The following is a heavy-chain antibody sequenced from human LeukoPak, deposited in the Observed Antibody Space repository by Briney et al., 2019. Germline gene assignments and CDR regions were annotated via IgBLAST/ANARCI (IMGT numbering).Heavy chain of an antibody. J-gene: IGHJ3*02. V-gene: IGHV3-30-3*01. CDR1: GFTFSSYA. Sequence: PGRSLRLSCAASGFTFSSYAMHWVRQAPGKGLEWVAVISYDGTNKYYADSVKGRFTISRDNSKNTLYLQINNLRTEDTAVYYCARGLYSNGDADVFDIWGQGTMVTVSS. CDR2: ISYDGTNK. CDR3: ARGLYSNGDADVFDI. D-gene: IGHD4-17*01.